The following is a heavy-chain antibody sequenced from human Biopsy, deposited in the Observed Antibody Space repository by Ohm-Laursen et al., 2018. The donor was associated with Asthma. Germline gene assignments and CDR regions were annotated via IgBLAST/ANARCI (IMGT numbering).Heavy chain of an antibody. CDR2: ISYDGNHK. J-gene: IGHJ4*02. CDR3: AKRRGYSGHDNDY. D-gene: IGHD5-12*01. V-gene: IGHV3-30*18. Sequence: SLRLSCAATGFMFRSFGMHWVRQAPGKGLEWVAVISYDGNHKFYEDSVKGRFTISRDNSKNTLYLQMNSLRTEDTAVYYCAKRRGYSGHDNDYWGQGTLVIVSA. CDR1: GFMFRSFG.